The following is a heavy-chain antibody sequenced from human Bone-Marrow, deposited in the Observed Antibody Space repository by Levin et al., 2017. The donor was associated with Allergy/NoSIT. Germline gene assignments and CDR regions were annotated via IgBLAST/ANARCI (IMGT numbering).Heavy chain of an antibody. CDR3: TRSWIQQWTPDFDF. J-gene: IGHJ4*02. CDR2: INPNTGGT. V-gene: IGHV1-2*06. D-gene: IGHD5-18*01. Sequence: GASVKVSCKTSGYTFTGHNMHWVRQAPGQGLKWMGRINPNTGGTDYAQNFQGRVTMTRDTSINTAYMELSGLTSDDTAVYYCTRSWIQQWTPDFDFWGQGTLVTVSS. CDR1: GYTFTGHN.